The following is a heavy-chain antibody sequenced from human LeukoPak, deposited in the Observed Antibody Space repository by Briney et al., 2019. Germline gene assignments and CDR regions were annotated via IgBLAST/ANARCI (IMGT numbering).Heavy chain of an antibody. CDR2: IYHSGST. V-gene: IGHV4-30-2*01. D-gene: IGHD3-22*01. J-gene: IGHJ4*02. CDR3: ARVRGTTDYYYDSSGYYGAFRYFDY. CDR1: GGSISSGGYS. Sequence: PSETLSLTCAVSGGSISSGGYSWSWIRQPPGKGLEWIGYIYHSGSTYYNPSLKSRVTISVDRSKHQFSLKLSSVTAADTAVYYCARVRGTTDYYYDSSGYYGAFRYFDYWGQGTLVTVSS.